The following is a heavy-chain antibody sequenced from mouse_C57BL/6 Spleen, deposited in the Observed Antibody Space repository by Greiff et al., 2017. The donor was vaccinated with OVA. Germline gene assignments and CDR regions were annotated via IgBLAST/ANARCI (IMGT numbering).Heavy chain of an antibody. V-gene: IGHV5-6*01. CDR3: ARRGHYDYDRYFDV. Sequence: DVQLVESGGDLVKPGGSLKLSCAASGFTFSSYGMSWVRQTTDKRLEWVATISSGGSYTYYPDSVKGRFTISRDNAKNTLYLQMSSLKSEDTAMYYCARRGHYDYDRYFDVWGTGTTVTVSS. D-gene: IGHD2-4*01. CDR2: ISSGGSYT. CDR1: GFTFSSYG. J-gene: IGHJ1*03.